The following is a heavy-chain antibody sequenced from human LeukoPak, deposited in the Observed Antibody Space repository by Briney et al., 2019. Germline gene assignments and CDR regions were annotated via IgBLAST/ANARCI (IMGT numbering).Heavy chain of an antibody. J-gene: IGHJ4*02. CDR1: GFTFSSHW. CDR2: IKEDGTDK. Sequence: PGGSLRLSCAASGFTFSSHWMSWVRQAPGKGLEWVANIKEDGTDKYYVDSVKGRFTISRDDAKTSLYLQMNSLRAEDTAVYYCARAGGGYRLDYWGQGTLVTVSS. D-gene: IGHD1-26*01. CDR3: ARAGGGYRLDY. V-gene: IGHV3-7*05.